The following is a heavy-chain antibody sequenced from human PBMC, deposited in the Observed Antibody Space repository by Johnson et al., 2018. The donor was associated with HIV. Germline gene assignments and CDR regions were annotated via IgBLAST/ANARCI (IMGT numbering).Heavy chain of an antibody. CDR3: ASSYSESDAFDI. V-gene: IGHV3-33*01. CDR1: GFTFSSYG. Sequence: QVLLVESGGGVVQPGRSLRLSCAASGFTFSSYGMHWVRQAPGKGLEWVAVIWYDGSNKYYADSVKGRFTISRDNSKNTLYLQMNSLRVEDTAVYYCASSYSESDAFDIWGQGTMVTVSS. J-gene: IGHJ3*02. CDR2: IWYDGSNK. D-gene: IGHD3-10*01.